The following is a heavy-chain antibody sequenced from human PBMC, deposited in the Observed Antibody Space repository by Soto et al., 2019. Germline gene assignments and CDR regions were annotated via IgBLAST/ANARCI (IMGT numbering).Heavy chain of an antibody. CDR3: AQSKVGATSNYFDY. V-gene: IGHV3-23*01. Sequence: GGSLRLSCAASGFTFSSYAMSWVRQAPGKGLEWVSGISGSGGITYYADSVKGRFTISRDNSKNTLYLQLNGLRAEDTAVYYCAQSKVGATSNYFDYWGQGTLVTVSS. CDR1: GFTFSSYA. J-gene: IGHJ4*02. CDR2: ISGSGGIT. D-gene: IGHD1-26*01.